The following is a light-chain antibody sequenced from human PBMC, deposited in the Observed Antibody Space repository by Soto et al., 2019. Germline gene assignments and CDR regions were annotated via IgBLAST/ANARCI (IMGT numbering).Light chain of an antibody. J-gene: IGKJ4*01. CDR3: QKYNSAPYT. CDR2: AAS. CDR1: LAISNY. Sequence: DVRMTQSPSSLSASVGDTVTITCRASLAISNYLAWYQHKPGKVPQLLISAASTLQSGVPSRFGGSGSGTEFTLTISSLQPEDVGTYYCQKYNSAPYTFGGGTKVEIK. V-gene: IGKV1-27*01.